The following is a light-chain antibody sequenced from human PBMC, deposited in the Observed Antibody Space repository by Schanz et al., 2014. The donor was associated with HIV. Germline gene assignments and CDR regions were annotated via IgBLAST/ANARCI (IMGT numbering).Light chain of an antibody. CDR2: AAS. CDR1: QGISTY. CDR3: QQLNSFPYT. Sequence: IQLTQSPSSLSASVGDRVTITCRASQGISTYLAWYQQKPGKAPNLLIYAASTLHTGVPLRFSGSGSGTDFTLTINGLQPDDFATYYCQQLNSFPYTFAQGTMLEI. J-gene: IGKJ2*01. V-gene: IGKV1-9*01.